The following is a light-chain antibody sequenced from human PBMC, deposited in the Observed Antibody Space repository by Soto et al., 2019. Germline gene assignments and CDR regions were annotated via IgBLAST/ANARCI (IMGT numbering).Light chain of an antibody. V-gene: IGKV1-9*01. Sequence: DIPLTQSPSFLSASVGDRVTITCRASQGIDSFLAWYQQKPGKAPKLLIYTASTLQSGVPSRFSGSGSGAEFTLTIISLQPEDFATYYFQQFNDYPITFGQGTRLEIK. J-gene: IGKJ5*01. CDR3: QQFNDYPIT. CDR2: TAS. CDR1: QGIDSF.